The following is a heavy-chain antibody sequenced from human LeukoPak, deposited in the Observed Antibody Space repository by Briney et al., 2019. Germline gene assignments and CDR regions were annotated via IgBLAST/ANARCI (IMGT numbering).Heavy chain of an antibody. CDR3: AGEAVDSSSWYGAY. D-gene: IGHD6-13*01. V-gene: IGHV1-2*02. Sequence: GASVKVSCKASGYTFTRYYLHWVRQAPGQGLEWMGWINPNSGGTNYAQKFQGRVTMTRDTSISTAYMELSRLRSDDTAVYYCAGEAVDSSSWYGAYWGQGTLVTVSS. CDR2: INPNSGGT. J-gene: IGHJ4*02. CDR1: GYTFTRYY.